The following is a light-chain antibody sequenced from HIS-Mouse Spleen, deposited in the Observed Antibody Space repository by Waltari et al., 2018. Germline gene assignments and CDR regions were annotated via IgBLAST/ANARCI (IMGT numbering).Light chain of an antibody. CDR3: QAWDSSTVV. CDR1: KSGDKY. CDR2: QDS. V-gene: IGLV3-1*01. Sequence: SYELTQPPSVSVSPVQTASITCSGAKSGDKYACWYQQKPGQSPVLVIYQDSKRPPGIPERFSGSNSGNTATLTISGTQAMDEADYYCQAWDSSTVVFGGGTKLTVL. J-gene: IGLJ2*01.